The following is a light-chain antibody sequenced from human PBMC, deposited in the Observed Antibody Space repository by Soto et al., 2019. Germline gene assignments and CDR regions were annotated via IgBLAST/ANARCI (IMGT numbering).Light chain of an antibody. CDR2: LRF. CDR3: MQTVPTALT. J-gene: IGKJ1*01. Sequence: DIVMTQSPLSLPVTPGEPASISCRSSQSLLHGNGNNYLDWYLQKLGQSPQLLIHLRFNRASGVTDRFSGSGSGRDFTLIISRVDAEDVGVDYCMQTVPTALTFGQGKKVDIK. V-gene: IGKV2-28*01. CDR1: QSLLHGNGNNY.